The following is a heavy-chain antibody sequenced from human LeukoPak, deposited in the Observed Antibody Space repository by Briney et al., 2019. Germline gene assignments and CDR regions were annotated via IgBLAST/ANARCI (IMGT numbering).Heavy chain of an antibody. J-gene: IGHJ2*01. CDR2: IRSSSSYI. CDR1: GFTFSSYS. D-gene: IGHD2-15*01. Sequence: GGSLRLSCAASGFTFSSYSMNWVRQAPGKGLEWVSSIRSSSSYIYYADSVKGRFTISRDNAKNSLYLQMNSLRAGDTAVYYCARVRGWSSYWYFDLWGRGTLVTVSS. V-gene: IGHV3-21*01. CDR3: ARVRGWSSYWYFDL.